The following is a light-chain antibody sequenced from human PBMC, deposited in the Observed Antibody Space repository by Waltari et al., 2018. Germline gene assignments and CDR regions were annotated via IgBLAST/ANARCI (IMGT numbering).Light chain of an antibody. Sequence: QLVVTQSPSASASLGASVKLTCTLSSGHGSYPIAWHQQQPQKGPRFLLRVNSDGSHNKGDAVPYRFSGSSSGAERYLIISSLQSEDEADYYCQTWDTDIVVFGGGTKLTV. V-gene: IGLV4-69*01. CDR2: VNSDGSH. CDR3: QTWDTDIVV. J-gene: IGLJ2*01. CDR1: SGHGSYP.